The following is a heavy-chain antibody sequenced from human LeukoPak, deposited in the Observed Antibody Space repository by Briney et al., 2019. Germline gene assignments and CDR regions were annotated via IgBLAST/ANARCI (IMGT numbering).Heavy chain of an antibody. CDR1: GGSINSYY. Sequence: PSETLSLTCAVSGGSINSYYASWIRQPPGKGLEWIAYIYYSGSTNYNPSLKSRVTISVDTSKNQFSLTLSSVTAADTAVYYCARQPGGTVAFDLWGQGTMVTVSS. D-gene: IGHD1-14*01. V-gene: IGHV4-59*08. CDR3: ARQPGGTVAFDL. CDR2: IYYSGST. J-gene: IGHJ3*01.